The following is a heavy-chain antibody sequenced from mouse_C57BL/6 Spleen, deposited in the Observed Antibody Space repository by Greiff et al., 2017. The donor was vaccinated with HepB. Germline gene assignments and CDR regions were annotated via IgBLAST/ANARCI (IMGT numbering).Heavy chain of an antibody. V-gene: IGHV14-4*01. CDR2: IDPENGDT. J-gene: IGHJ2*01. CDR3: TRDTTVGEDYFDY. D-gene: IGHD1-1*01. Sequence: VQLQQSEAELVRPGASVKLSCTASGFNIKDDYMHWVKQRPEQGLEWIGWIDPENGDTEYASKFQGKATITADTSSNTAYLQLSSLTSEDTAVYYCTRDTTVGEDYFDYWGQGTTLTVSS. CDR1: GFNIKDDY.